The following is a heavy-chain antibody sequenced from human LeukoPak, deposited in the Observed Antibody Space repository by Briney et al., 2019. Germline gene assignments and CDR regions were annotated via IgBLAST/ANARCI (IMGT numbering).Heavy chain of an antibody. Sequence: GGSLRLSCAASGFTFSSYWMHWVRQAPGKGLVWVSRVNSDGSSTSYADSVKGRFTISRDNAKNTLYLQMNSLRAEDTAVYYCARGTTGTTAEFDYWGQGTLVTVSS. CDR1: GFTFSSYW. CDR2: VNSDGSST. CDR3: ARGTTGTTAEFDY. V-gene: IGHV3-74*01. D-gene: IGHD1-1*01. J-gene: IGHJ4*02.